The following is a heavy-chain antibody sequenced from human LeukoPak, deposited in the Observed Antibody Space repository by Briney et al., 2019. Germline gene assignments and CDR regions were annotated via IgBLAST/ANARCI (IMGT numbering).Heavy chain of an antibody. V-gene: IGHV4-31*03. CDR1: GASFNSDDQY. D-gene: IGHD3-22*01. J-gene: IGHJ4*02. Sequence: SETLSLTCTVSGASFNSDDQYWNWIRHSPGKGLKWIGSIHPSGMLYNNPSLESRVTMSRDTSKNQFSLNLNSVTAADTAVYFCSRGLDSRKLGYWGQGILVTVSS. CDR3: SRGLDSRKLGY. CDR2: IHPSGML.